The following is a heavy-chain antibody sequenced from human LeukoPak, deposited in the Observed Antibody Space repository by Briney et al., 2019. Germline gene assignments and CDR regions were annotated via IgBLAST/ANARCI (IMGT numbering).Heavy chain of an antibody. CDR2: ISDETST. J-gene: IGHJ4*02. Sequence: GGSLRLSCAASGFTFRSYWMHWVRQVPGKGLVRVSRISDETSTSYADSVKGRFTISRDNAKNTLYLQMNSLRAEDTAVYYCARFDYGDYAGAADYWGQGTLVTVSS. CDR1: GFTFRSYW. V-gene: IGHV3-74*01. D-gene: IGHD4-17*01. CDR3: ARFDYGDYAGAADY.